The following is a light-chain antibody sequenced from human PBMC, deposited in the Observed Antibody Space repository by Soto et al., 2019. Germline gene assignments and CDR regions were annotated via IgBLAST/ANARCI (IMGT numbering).Light chain of an antibody. V-gene: IGKV1-5*01. CDR2: DAS. J-gene: IGKJ1*01. CDR3: QQYNSGRRA. CDR1: QSISSW. Sequence: DIQMTQSPSTLSASVGDRVTITCRASQSISSWLAWYQQKPGKAPKLLIYDASSLESGVPSRFSGSGSGTEFTLTISSLQPDDFATYSCQQYNSGRRAFGQGTKVEI.